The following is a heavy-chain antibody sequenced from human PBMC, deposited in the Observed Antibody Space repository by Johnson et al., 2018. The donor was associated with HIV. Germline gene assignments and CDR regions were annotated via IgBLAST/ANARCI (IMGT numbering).Heavy chain of an antibody. CDR1: GFTFSDYY. CDR2: ISSSGSTI. D-gene: IGHD5-18*01. CDR3: GRPRIQLWSLDAVDI. J-gene: IGHJ3*02. Sequence: QMQLVESGGGLVKPGGSLRLSCAASGFTFSDYYMSWIRQAPGKGLEWVSYISSSGSTIYYADSVRGRFAISRDNSKNTLYLQMNSLRGEDTAVYYCGRPRIQLWSLDAVDIWGQGTMVTGSS. V-gene: IGHV3-11*04.